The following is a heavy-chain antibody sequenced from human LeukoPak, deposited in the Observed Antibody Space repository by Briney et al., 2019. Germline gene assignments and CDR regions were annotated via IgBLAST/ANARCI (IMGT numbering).Heavy chain of an antibody. CDR2: IYSGGST. CDR3: ARGPQLVGYYYIDV. V-gene: IGHV3-66*01. Sequence: GGSLRLSCAASGFTVSSNYMSWVRQAPGKGLEWVSVIYSGGSTYYADSVKGRFTISRDNSKNTLYLQMNSLRAEDTAVYYCARGPQLVGYYYIDVWGKGTTVTVSS. D-gene: IGHD6-13*01. J-gene: IGHJ6*03. CDR1: GFTVSSNY.